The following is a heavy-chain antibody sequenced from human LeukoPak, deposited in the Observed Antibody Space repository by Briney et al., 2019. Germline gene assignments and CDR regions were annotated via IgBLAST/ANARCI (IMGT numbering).Heavy chain of an antibody. CDR3: ATDISTHYFGS. CDR2: IWYDASNK. V-gene: IGHV3-30*02. J-gene: IGHJ4*02. Sequence: PGGSLRLSCAASGISSSSYGMHWVRQAPGKGLEWVTFIWYDASNKYYAESVKGRFTISRDNSRNTLFLQMNSLRAEDTAIYYCATDISTHYFGSWGQGTLVTVSS. D-gene: IGHD3-9*01. CDR1: GISSSSYG.